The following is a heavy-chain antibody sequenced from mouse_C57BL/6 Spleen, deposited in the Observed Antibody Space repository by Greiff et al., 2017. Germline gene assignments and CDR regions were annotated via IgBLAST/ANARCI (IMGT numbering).Heavy chain of an antibody. CDR3: ASYSNSLAWFAY. CDR2: IWTGGGT. V-gene: IGHV2-9-1*01. Sequence: QVQLQQSGPGLVAPSQSLSITCTVSGFSLTSYAISWVRQPPGKGLEWLGVIWTGGGTNYNSALKSRLSISKDNSKSQVFLKMNSLQTDDTARYYCASYSNSLAWFAYWGQGTLVTVSA. CDR1: GFSLTSYA. D-gene: IGHD2-5*01. J-gene: IGHJ3*01.